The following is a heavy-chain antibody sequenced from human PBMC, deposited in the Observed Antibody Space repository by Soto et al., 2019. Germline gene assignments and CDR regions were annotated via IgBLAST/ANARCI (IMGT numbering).Heavy chain of an antibody. Sequence: SQTLTLTCAISGDSVSSNSAAWNWIRQSPSRGLEWLGRTYYRSKWYNDYAVSVKSRITINPDTSKNQFSLQLNSVPPEDTAVYYCARDLVVVAATAYYYGMDVWGQGTTVTVSS. J-gene: IGHJ6*02. CDR1: GDSVSSNSAA. D-gene: IGHD2-15*01. CDR3: ARDLVVVAATAYYYGMDV. V-gene: IGHV6-1*01. CDR2: TYYRSKWYN.